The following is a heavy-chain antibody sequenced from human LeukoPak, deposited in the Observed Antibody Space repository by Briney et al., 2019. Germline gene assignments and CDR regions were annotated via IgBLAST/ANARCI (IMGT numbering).Heavy chain of an antibody. J-gene: IGHJ4*02. Sequence: ASETLSLTCTVSGGSISSYYWSWIRQPPGKGLEWVGYIYYSGSTNYNPSLKSRVTIAVDTSKNQFSLRLNSVTAADTAVYYCAMAYSSSWYYFDYWGQGTLVTVSS. CDR2: IYYSGST. CDR3: AMAYSSSWYYFDY. D-gene: IGHD6-13*01. V-gene: IGHV4-59*01. CDR1: GGSISSYY.